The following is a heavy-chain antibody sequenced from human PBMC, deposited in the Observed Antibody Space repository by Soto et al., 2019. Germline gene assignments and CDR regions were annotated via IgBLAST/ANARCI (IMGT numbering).Heavy chain of an antibody. CDR1: GFTFSSYG. D-gene: IGHD7-27*01. J-gene: IGHJ4*02. CDR2: ISYDGSNK. CDR3: ARTWGTFDY. V-gene: IGHV3-30*03. Sequence: GGSLRLSCAASGFTFSSYGMHWVRQAPGKGLEWVTVISYDGSNKYYADSVKGRFTISRDNSKNTLYLQMNSLRAEDTAVYYCARTWGTFDYWGQGTPVTV.